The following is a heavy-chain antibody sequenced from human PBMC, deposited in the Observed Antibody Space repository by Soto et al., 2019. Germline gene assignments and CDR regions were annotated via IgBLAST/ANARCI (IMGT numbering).Heavy chain of an antibody. Sequence: PWESRRISCKGSGYSFTIYWISWVRQMPGKGLEWMGRIDPSDSYTNYSPSFQGHVTISADKSISTAYMQWSSLKASDTAMYYCARSWNPDYYYYGMDVWGQGTTVTVS. V-gene: IGHV5-10-1*01. J-gene: IGHJ6*02. CDR2: IDPSDSYT. CDR1: GYSFTIYW. D-gene: IGHD1-1*01. CDR3: ARSWNPDYYYYGMDV.